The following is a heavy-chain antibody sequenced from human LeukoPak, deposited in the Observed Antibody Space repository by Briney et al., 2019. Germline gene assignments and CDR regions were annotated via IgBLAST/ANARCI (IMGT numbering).Heavy chain of an antibody. J-gene: IGHJ4*02. Sequence: SGGSLRLSCSASGFTVSNSNMNWVRQAPGKGLEWISVIYSGGSNHYADSVKGRFTISRDNSKNTLVLQMNSLRAEDTAVYYCAKEEQQFDYFDYWGQGTLVTVSS. CDR2: IYSGGSN. D-gene: IGHD6-6*01. CDR1: GFTVSNSN. CDR3: AKEEQQFDYFDY. V-gene: IGHV3-53*01.